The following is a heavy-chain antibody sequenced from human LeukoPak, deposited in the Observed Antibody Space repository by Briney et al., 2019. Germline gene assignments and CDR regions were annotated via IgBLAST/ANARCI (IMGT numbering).Heavy chain of an antibody. CDR1: GFSFTGYW. Sequence: GESLKISCQASGFSFTGYWIGWVRQMPGKGLEWMGILYPGDSDTRYSPSFQGQVTMSADESISTAYLQWATLKASDSAMYYCARHSSTGIDYWGQGTLVPVSS. CDR3: ARHSSTGIDY. J-gene: IGHJ4*02. D-gene: IGHD2-2*01. CDR2: LYPGDSDT. V-gene: IGHV5-51*01.